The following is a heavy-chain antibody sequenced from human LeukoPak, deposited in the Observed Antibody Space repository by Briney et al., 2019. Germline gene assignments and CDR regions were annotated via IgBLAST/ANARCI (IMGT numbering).Heavy chain of an antibody. CDR1: GYTFTSYY. D-gene: IGHD3-9*01. V-gene: IGHV1-46*01. Sequence: ASVKVSCKASGYTFTSYYMHWVRQAPGQGLEWMGIINPSGGSTSYAQKFQGRVTMTRDMSTSTVYMELSSLRSEDTALYYCAKAMGILTGYSPNAFDIWGQGTMVTVSS. CDR3: AKAMGILTGYSPNAFDI. CDR2: INPSGGST. J-gene: IGHJ3*02.